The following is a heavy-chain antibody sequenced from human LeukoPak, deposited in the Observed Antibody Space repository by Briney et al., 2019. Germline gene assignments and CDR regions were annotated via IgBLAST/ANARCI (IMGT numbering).Heavy chain of an antibody. CDR3: ARFCSSTSCYVASH. Sequence: SETLSLTCAVYGGSFSGYYWSWIRQPPGKGLEWIGEINHSGSTNYNPSLKSRVTISVDTSKNQFSLKLNSVTAADTAVYYCARFCSSTSCYVASHWGQGTLVTVSS. J-gene: IGHJ4*02. D-gene: IGHD2-2*01. CDR2: INHSGST. CDR1: GGSFSGYY. V-gene: IGHV4-34*01.